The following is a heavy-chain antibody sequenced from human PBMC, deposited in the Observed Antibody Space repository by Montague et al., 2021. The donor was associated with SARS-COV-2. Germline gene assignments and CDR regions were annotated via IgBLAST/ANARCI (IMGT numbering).Heavy chain of an antibody. CDR1: GGSLNKHY. CDR3: ARSISSSGARDN. J-gene: IGHJ1*01. CDR2: IFYKGNT. V-gene: IGHV4-59*11. Sequence: SETLSLTCTVSGGSLNKHYWSWIRKAPGKELEWLGNIFYKGNTNYNVFLRCRVSMSLDTPQNQFSLRLTSLTAADTAVYYCARSISSSGARDNWGQGILVTVS. D-gene: IGHD3-22*01.